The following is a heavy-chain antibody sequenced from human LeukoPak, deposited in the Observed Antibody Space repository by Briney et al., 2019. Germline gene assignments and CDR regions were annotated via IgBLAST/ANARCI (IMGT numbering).Heavy chain of an antibody. CDR2: ISSSSGDI. J-gene: IGHJ3*01. CDR1: GFTFSSYN. D-gene: IGHD4-23*01. Sequence: GGSLRLSCAASGFTFSSYNMNWVRQAPGQGLEWVSSISSSSGDIYYTDSVKGRFTISRDNARKSLYLQMNSLRVEDTAVYYCVRDYGGSSGAFDLWGQGTMVTVSS. CDR3: VRDYGGSSGAFDL. V-gene: IGHV3-21*01.